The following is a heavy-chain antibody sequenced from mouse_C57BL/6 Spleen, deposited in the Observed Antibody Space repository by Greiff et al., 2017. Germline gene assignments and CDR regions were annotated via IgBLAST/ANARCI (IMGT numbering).Heavy chain of an antibody. Sequence: QVQLQQSGPELVKPGASVKISCKASGYAFSSSWMNWVKQRPGKGLEWIGRIYPGDGDTNYNEKFKGKATLTADKSSSTAYMQLSSLTSEDSAVYVCARSAYYRNGAWFAYWGQGTLVTVSA. J-gene: IGHJ3*01. CDR1: GYAFSSSW. D-gene: IGHD2-14*01. CDR2: IYPGDGDT. CDR3: ARSAYYRNGAWFAY. V-gene: IGHV1-82*01.